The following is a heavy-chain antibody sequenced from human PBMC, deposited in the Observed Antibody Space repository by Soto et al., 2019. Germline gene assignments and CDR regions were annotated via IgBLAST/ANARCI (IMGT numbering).Heavy chain of an antibody. V-gene: IGHV3-48*02. CDR2: ISSSSRTI. J-gene: IGHJ5*02. D-gene: IGHD2-21*02. CDR3: ARDGVKHIVVVTAINWFDP. Sequence: EVQLVESGGGLVQPGGSLRLSCAASGFTFSSYSMNWVRQAPGKGLEWVSYISSSSRTIYYADSVKGRFTISRDNAKNSLYLQMNSLRDEDTAVYYCARDGVKHIVVVTAINWFDPWGQGTLVTVSS. CDR1: GFTFSSYS.